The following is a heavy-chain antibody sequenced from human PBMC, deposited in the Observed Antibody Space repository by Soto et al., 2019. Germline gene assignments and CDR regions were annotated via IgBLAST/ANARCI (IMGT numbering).Heavy chain of an antibody. J-gene: IGHJ2*01. V-gene: IGHV1-69*01. D-gene: IGHD2-2*02. CDR3: ARGPDIVVVPAAIGDWYFDL. Sequence: QVQLVQSGAEVKKPGSSVKVSCKASGGTFSSYAISWVRQAPGQGLEWMGGIIPIFGTANYAQKFQGRVTITADESTSTAYMELSSLRSEGTAVYYCARGPDIVVVPAAIGDWYFDLWGRGTLVTVSS. CDR1: GGTFSSYA. CDR2: IIPIFGTA.